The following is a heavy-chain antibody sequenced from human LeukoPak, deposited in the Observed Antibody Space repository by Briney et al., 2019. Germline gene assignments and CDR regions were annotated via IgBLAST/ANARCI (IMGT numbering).Heavy chain of an antibody. Sequence: PGGSLRLSCAASGFTFSSYGMSWVRQAPGKGLEWVSAISGSGGSTYYADSVKGRFTISRDNSKNTLYLQMNSLRAEDTAVYYCAAAVGASRQGIDAFDIWGQGTMVTVSS. CDR2: ISGSGGST. D-gene: IGHD3-10*01. J-gene: IGHJ3*02. CDR1: GFTFSSYG. CDR3: AAAVGASRQGIDAFDI. V-gene: IGHV3-23*01.